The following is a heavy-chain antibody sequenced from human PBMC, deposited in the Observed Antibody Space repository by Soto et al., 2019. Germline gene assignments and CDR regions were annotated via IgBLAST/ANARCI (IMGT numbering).Heavy chain of an antibody. D-gene: IGHD3-9*01. CDR1: GFTFSSYS. CDR3: ARDVPRYFDWLEGYYYGMDV. CDR2: ISSSSSTI. V-gene: IGHV3-48*01. Sequence: EVQLVESGGGLVQPGGSLRLSCAASGFTFSSYSMNWVRQAPGKGLEWVSYISSSSSTIYYADSVKGRFTISRDNAKNSLHLQMNSLRAEDTAVYYCARDVPRYFDWLEGYYYGMDVWGQGTTVTVSS. J-gene: IGHJ6*02.